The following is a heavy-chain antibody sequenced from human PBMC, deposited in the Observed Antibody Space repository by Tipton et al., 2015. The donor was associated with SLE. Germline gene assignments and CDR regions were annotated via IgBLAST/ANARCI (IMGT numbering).Heavy chain of an antibody. CDR2: ISGSDSST. D-gene: IGHD6-19*01. J-gene: IGHJ6*03. CDR3: ASEWLPYYYYMDV. CDR1: GFTFGSYA. Sequence: SLRLSCAASGFTFGSYAMSWARQAPGKGLEWVSTISGSDSSTFYADSVKGRFTISRDNSENTLYLQMNSLRAEDTAVYYCASEWLPYYYYMDVWGKGTTVTVSS. V-gene: IGHV3-23*01.